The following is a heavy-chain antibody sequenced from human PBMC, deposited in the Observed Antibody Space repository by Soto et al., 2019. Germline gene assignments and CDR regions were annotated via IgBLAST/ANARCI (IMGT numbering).Heavy chain of an antibody. CDR3: ARLGDFWSGYRQNPYYYGLDV. CDR1: GHSFTSYW. CDR2: IDPSDSYT. D-gene: IGHD3-3*01. J-gene: IGHJ6*02. Sequence: PWESLKISCKGSGHSFTSYWISWVRQMPGKGLEWMGRIDPSDSYTNYSPSFQGHVTISADKSIRTAYLQWSSLKASDTAMYYCARLGDFWSGYRQNPYYYGLDVWGQGSTVTVSS. V-gene: IGHV5-10-1*01.